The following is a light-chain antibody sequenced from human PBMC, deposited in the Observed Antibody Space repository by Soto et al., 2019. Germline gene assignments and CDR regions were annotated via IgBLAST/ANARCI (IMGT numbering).Light chain of an antibody. Sequence: EIVLTQSPGTLSLSPGERATLSCRASQSVSSSYLAWYQQKPGQAPRLLISGASNRATGIPDRFSGSGSGTDFTLTISGLEPEDFAVYYCQQYGSSPPYTFGQGTKLEI. CDR1: QSVSSSY. CDR2: GAS. CDR3: QQYGSSPPYT. V-gene: IGKV3-20*01. J-gene: IGKJ2*01.